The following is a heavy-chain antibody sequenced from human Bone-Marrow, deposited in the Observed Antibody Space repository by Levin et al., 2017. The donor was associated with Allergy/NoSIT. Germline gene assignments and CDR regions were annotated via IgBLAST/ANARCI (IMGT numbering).Heavy chain of an antibody. CDR2: ISWNSGSI. V-gene: IGHV3-9*01. Sequence: GGSLRLSCAASGFTFDDYAMHWVRQAPGKGLEWVSGISWNSGSIGYADSVKGRFTISRDNAKNSLYLQMNSLRAEDTALYYCAKGPFSQLPGRGACDIWGQGTMVTVSS. CDR3: AKGPFSQLPGRGACDI. J-gene: IGHJ3*02. D-gene: IGHD5-24*01. CDR1: GFTFDDYA.